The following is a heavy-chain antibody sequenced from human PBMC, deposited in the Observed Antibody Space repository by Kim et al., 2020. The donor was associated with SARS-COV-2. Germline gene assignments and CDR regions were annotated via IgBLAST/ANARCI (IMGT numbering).Heavy chain of an antibody. V-gene: IGHV3-33*01. CDR2: IWYDGSNK. CDR1: GFTFSSYG. J-gene: IGHJ4*02. CDR3: AREGTTGIPFDY. Sequence: GGSLRLSCAASGFTFSSYGMHWVRQAPGKGLEWVAVIWYDGSNKYYADSVKGRFTISRDNSKNTLYLQMKSLRAEDTAVYYCAREGTTGIPFDYWGQGTLVTVSS. D-gene: IGHD1-1*01.